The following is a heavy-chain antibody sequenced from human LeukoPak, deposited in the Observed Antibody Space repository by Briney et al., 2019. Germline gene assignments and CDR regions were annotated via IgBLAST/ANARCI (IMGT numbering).Heavy chain of an antibody. CDR3: AKDKGLVVPAASRTPDY. Sequence: GGSLRLSCAASGFTFSSYGMHWVRQAPGKGLEWVAFIRYDGSNKYYADSVKGRFTISRDNSKNTLYLQMNSLRAEDTAVYYCAKDKGLVVPAASRTPDYWGQGTLVTASS. CDR1: GFTFSSYG. CDR2: IRYDGSNK. D-gene: IGHD2-2*01. J-gene: IGHJ4*02. V-gene: IGHV3-30*02.